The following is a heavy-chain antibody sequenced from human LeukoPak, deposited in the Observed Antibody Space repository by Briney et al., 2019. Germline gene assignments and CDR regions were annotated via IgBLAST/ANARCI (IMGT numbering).Heavy chain of an antibody. CDR1: GDTFIRYG. J-gene: IGHJ4*02. Sequence: ASVKVSCKASGDTFIRYGISWVRQAPGQGLEWMGWTSAYNGNTNYAQNLQGRVTMTTDTSTSTAYMELRSLRSDDTAVYYCARAPPVQIVVVRAAMYDYWGQGTLVTVSS. D-gene: IGHD2-2*01. CDR2: TSAYNGNT. V-gene: IGHV1-18*01. CDR3: ARAPPVQIVVVRAAMYDY.